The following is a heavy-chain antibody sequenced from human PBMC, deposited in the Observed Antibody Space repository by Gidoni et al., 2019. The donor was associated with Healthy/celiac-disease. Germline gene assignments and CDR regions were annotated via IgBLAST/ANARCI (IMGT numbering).Heavy chain of an antibody. Sequence: EVQLVASGRGLVKPGVSLRLSCAASGLPFSSSSMNWVRQAPGKGLEWVSSISISSSYIYYADSVKGRFTISRDNAKNSLYLQMNSLRAEDTAVYYCARDTITFGGVIVTHFDYWGQGTLVTVSS. CDR2: ISISSSYI. CDR3: ARDTITFGGVIVTHFDY. V-gene: IGHV3-21*01. CDR1: GLPFSSSS. J-gene: IGHJ4*02. D-gene: IGHD3-16*02.